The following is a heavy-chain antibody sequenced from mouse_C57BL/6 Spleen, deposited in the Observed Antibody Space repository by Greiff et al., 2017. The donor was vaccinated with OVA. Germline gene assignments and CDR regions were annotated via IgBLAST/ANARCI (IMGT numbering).Heavy chain of an antibody. CDR1: GYSFTDYN. D-gene: IGHD2-3*01. J-gene: IGHJ3*01. V-gene: IGHV1-39*01. CDR2: INPNYGTT. CDR3: AREGIYDGYLAWFAY. Sequence: EVQLVESGPELVKPGASVKLSCKASGYSFTDYNMNWVKQSNGKSLEWIGVINPNYGTTSYNQKFKGKATLTVDQSSSTAYMQLNSLTSEDSAVYYCAREGIYDGYLAWFAYWGQGTLVTVSA.